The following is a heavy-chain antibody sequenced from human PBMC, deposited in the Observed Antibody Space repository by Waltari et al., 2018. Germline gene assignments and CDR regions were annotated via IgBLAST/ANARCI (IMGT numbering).Heavy chain of an antibody. V-gene: IGHV3-33*01. Sequence: QVQLVESGGGVVQPGRSLRLSCAASGLTFSDYGMNWVRQAPGKGLEWVAVIWSNGNNIYYADSVKGRFTISRDNFKNTVYLQMNSLRVEDTAFYYCAIIQSGGYWGQGTLVTVSS. D-gene: IGHD4-4*01. CDR2: IWSNGNNI. J-gene: IGHJ4*02. CDR3: AIIQSGGY. CDR1: GLTFSDYG.